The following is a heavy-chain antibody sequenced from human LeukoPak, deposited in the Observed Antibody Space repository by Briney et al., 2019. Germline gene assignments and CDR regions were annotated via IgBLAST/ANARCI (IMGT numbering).Heavy chain of an antibody. CDR1: GFTFSIYS. D-gene: IGHD4-17*01. V-gene: IGHV3-21*01. J-gene: IGHJ4*02. Sequence: GGSLRLSCAASGFTFSIYSMNWVRQAPGKGLEWVSSISSSSSYVYYADSVKGRFTISRDNAENSLYLQMNSLRAEDTAVYYCARALNDYGDYVFDYWGQGTLVTVSS. CDR3: ARALNDYGDYVFDY. CDR2: ISSSSSYV.